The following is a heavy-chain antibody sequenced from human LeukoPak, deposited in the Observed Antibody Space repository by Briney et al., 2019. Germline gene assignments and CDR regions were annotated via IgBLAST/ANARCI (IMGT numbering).Heavy chain of an antibody. D-gene: IGHD6-13*01. CDR3: ARQVAAATLYYFDY. J-gene: IGHJ4*02. V-gene: IGHV4-39*01. Sequence: SETLSLTCTVSGGSISSRSYYWGWIRQPPGKELEWIGSICYGGSTYYNPSLKSRVTISVDTSKNQFSLKLSSVTAADTAVYYCARQVAAATLYYFDYWGQGTLVTVSS. CDR2: ICYGGST. CDR1: GGSISSRSYY.